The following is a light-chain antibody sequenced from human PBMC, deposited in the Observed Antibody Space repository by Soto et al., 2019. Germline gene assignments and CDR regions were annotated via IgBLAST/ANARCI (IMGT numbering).Light chain of an antibody. Sequence: DIQMTQSPSTLSASIGDRVSITCRASQSIHRYLNWYQQKPGKSPKLLIDVASSLRSGVPSRFSGGGSGTDYTLTISSLQPDDFATYYCQQTYSDLWTFGPGTEV. J-gene: IGKJ1*01. CDR2: VAS. CDR1: QSIHRY. V-gene: IGKV1-39*01. CDR3: QQTYSDLWT.